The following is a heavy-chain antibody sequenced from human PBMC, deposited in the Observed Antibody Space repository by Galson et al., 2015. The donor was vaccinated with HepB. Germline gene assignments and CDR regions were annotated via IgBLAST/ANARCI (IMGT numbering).Heavy chain of an antibody. CDR2: IDPSDSYT. D-gene: IGHD3-10*01. Sequence: QSGAEVKKPGESLRISCKGSGYSFTSYWISWVRQMPGKGLEWMGRIDPSDSYTNYSPSFQGHVTISADKSISTAYLQWSSLKASDTAMYYCARIPKWYVDYYGSGSYDYWGQGTLVTVSS. CDR1: GYSFTSYW. V-gene: IGHV5-10-1*01. CDR3: ARIPKWYVDYYGSGSYDY. J-gene: IGHJ4*02.